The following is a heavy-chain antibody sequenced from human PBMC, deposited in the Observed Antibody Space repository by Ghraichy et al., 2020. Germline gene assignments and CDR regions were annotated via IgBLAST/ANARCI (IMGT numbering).Heavy chain of an antibody. Sequence: SETLSLTCTVSGGSISSSSYYWGWIRQPPGKGLEWIGSIYYSGSTYYNPSLKSRVTISVDTSKNQFSLKLSSVTAADTAVYYCASLFSSWPFYYYYGMDVWGQGTTVTVSS. V-gene: IGHV4-39*01. CDR1: GGSISSSSYY. CDR2: IYYSGST. J-gene: IGHJ6*02. D-gene: IGHD6-13*01. CDR3: ASLFSSWPFYYYYGMDV.